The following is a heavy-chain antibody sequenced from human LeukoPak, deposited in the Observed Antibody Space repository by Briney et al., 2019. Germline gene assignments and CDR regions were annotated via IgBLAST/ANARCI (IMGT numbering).Heavy chain of an antibody. D-gene: IGHD3-9*01. J-gene: IGHJ4*02. CDR2: ISGSGGTT. CDR3: AKAAGNTGYYGRYYFDY. Sequence: GGSLRLSCAASAFTFSSYEMHWVRQAPGKGLGWVSAISGSGGTTSYADSVKGRFTISRDNSKNTVYLQMYSLRADDTAVYYCAKAAGNTGYYGRYYFDYWGQGTLVTVSS. CDR1: AFTFSSYE. V-gene: IGHV3-23*01.